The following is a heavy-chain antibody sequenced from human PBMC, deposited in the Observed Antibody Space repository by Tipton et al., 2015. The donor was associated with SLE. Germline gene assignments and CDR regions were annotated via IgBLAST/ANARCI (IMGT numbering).Heavy chain of an antibody. D-gene: IGHD5-18*01. CDR2: ISTYNGNT. V-gene: IGHV1-18*01. CDR1: GYTFTTYG. CDR3: ARVRVDTAMGVFDF. J-gene: IGHJ4*02. Sequence: QSGAEAKKPGASARVSCKASGYTFTTYGISWVRQAPGQGLEWMGWISTYNGNTNYAQKLQGRATMTSDTSTSTAYMELRSLRSDDTAIYYCARVRVDTAMGVFDFWGQGTLVTVSS.